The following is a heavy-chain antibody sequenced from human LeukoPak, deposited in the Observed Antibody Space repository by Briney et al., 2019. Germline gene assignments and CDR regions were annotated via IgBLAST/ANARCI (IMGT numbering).Heavy chain of an antibody. CDR1: GGSFSGYY. CDR2: INHSGST. V-gene: IGHV4-34*01. Sequence: PSETLSLTCAVYGGSFSGYYWSWIRQPPGKGLEWIGEINHSGSTNYNPSLKSRVTISVDKSKNQFSLKLSSVTAADTAVYYCAREDRYCSSPACYAGIGYWGQGTLVTVSS. D-gene: IGHD2-2*01. CDR3: AREDRYCSSPACYAGIGY. J-gene: IGHJ4*02.